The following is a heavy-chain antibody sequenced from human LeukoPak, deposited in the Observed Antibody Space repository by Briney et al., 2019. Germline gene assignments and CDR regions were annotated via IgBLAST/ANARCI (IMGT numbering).Heavy chain of an antibody. Sequence: SVKVSCKASGGTFSSYAISWVRQAPGQGLEWMGGIIPIFGTANYAQKFQGRVTITADKSTSTAYMELSSLRSEDTAVYYCASLPGYSSSRPYYYYYMDVWGKGTTVTVSS. CDR2: IIPIFGTA. D-gene: IGHD6-13*01. J-gene: IGHJ6*03. CDR1: GGTFSSYA. CDR3: ASLPGYSSSRPYYYYYMDV. V-gene: IGHV1-69*06.